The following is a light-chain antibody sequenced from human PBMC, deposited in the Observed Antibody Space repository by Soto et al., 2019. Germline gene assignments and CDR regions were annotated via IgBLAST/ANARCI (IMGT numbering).Light chain of an antibody. CDR3: FSFTTTRTHV. CDR2: EVN. J-gene: IGLJ1*01. Sequence: QSVLTQPASLSVSPGQSITISCTGTSSDIGAYDYVSWFQQHPGKAPKLMISEVNNRPSGVSNRFSGSKSGNTAYLTISGLQVEDGAKYFCFSFTTTRTHVFGTGTKVTVL. V-gene: IGLV2-14*01. CDR1: SSDIGAYDY.